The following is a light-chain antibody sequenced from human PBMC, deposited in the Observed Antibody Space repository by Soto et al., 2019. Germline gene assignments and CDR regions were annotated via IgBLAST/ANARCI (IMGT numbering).Light chain of an antibody. CDR2: GAS. J-gene: IGKJ5*01. CDR1: QSVSGN. V-gene: IGKV3-15*01. CDR3: QQYNNWLIT. Sequence: EMVMTQSPATLSVSPGERATLSCRASQSVSGNLAWYQQQPCQAPRLLIYGASTRATGIQARFSGSGSGTEFTLTISSLQSEDFAVYYCQQYNNWLITFGQGTRLEIK.